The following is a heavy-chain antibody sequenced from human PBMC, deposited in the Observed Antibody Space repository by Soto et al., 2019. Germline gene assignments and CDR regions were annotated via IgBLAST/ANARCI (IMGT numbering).Heavy chain of an antibody. D-gene: IGHD6-25*01. CDR3: ARVSGSYSYGMDV. CDR1: GGSISSSNW. V-gene: IGHV4-4*02. CDR2: IYHSGST. Sequence: QVQLQESGPGLVKPSGTLSLTCAVSGGSISSSNWWSWVRQPPGKGLEWIGEIYHSGSTNYNPSLTSRVTLSVDTSKHQFSLTLTSVTAADPAVYYCARVSGSYSYGMDVWGQGTTVTVSS. J-gene: IGHJ6*02.